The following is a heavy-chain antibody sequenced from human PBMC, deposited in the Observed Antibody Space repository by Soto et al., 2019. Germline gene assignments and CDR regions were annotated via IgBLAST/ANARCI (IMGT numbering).Heavy chain of an antibody. D-gene: IGHD5-12*01. Sequence: ASETLSLTCTVSGCSISSGDYYWSWIRQPPGKGLEWIGYIYYSGSTYYNPSLKSRVTISVDTSKNQFSLKLSSVTAADTAVYYCARWLGYGPHFDDWGQGTLVTVSS. CDR2: IYYSGST. CDR1: GCSISSGDYY. V-gene: IGHV4-30-4*01. J-gene: IGHJ4*02. CDR3: ARWLGYGPHFDD.